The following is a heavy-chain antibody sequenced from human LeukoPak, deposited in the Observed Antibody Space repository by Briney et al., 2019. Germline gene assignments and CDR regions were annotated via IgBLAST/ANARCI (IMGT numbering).Heavy chain of an antibody. V-gene: IGHV4-61*02. D-gene: IGHD3-22*01. CDR3: ARESDSSGYYFKTYYYYMDV. CDR2: IYTSGST. CDR1: GGSISSGSYY. Sequence: SETLSLTCTVSGGSISSGSYYWSWIRQPAGKGLEWIGRIYTSGSTNYNPSLKSRVTISVDTSKNQFSLKLSSVTAADTAVYYCARESDSSGYYFKTYYYYMDVWGKGTTVTISS. J-gene: IGHJ6*03.